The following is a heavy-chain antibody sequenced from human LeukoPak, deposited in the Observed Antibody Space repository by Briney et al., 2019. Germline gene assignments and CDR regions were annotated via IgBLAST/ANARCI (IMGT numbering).Heavy chain of an antibody. CDR2: IRSKADSYAT. D-gene: IGHD3-10*01. Sequence: PGGSLRLSCAASEFTFSASAMHWVRQASGKGLEWVGRIRSKADSYATAYAASVKGRFTISRDDSKNTAYLQMNSPKTEDTAVYYCTRPGSGIASYDYWGQGTLVIVSS. J-gene: IGHJ4*02. V-gene: IGHV3-73*01. CDR1: EFTFSASA. CDR3: TRPGSGIASYDY.